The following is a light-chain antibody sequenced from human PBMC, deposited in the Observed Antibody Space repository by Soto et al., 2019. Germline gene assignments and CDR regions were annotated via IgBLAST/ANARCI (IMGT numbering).Light chain of an antibody. V-gene: IGKV3-15*01. CDR3: QQYGGSVPIT. J-gene: IGKJ5*01. CDR1: QSVSSN. Sequence: EIVMTQSPATLSVSPGERATLSCRASQSVSSNLAWYQQKPGQAPRLLIYGASTRATGIPARFSGSGSGTEFTLTISSLQSEDFAVYYCQQYGGSVPITFGQGTRLDIK. CDR2: GAS.